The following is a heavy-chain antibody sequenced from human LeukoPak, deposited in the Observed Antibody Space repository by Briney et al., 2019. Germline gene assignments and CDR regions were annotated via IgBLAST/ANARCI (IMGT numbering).Heavy chain of an antibody. Sequence: ASVKVSCKASGYTFTSYYMHWVRQAPGQGLEWMGRIIPILGIANYAQKFQGRVTITADKSTSTAYMELSSLRSEDTAVYYCARGGPSRDGYNNDYWGQGTLVTVSS. V-gene: IGHV1-69*04. J-gene: IGHJ4*02. CDR2: IIPILGIA. CDR1: GYTFTSYY. D-gene: IGHD5-24*01. CDR3: ARGGPSRDGYNNDY.